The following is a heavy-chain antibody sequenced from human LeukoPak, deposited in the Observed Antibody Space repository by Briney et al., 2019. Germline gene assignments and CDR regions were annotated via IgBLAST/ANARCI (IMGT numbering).Heavy chain of an antibody. D-gene: IGHD5-18*01. Sequence: PSETLSLTCTVSGGSISSSSYYWGWIRQPPGKGLEWIGSIYYSGSTYYNPSLKSRVTISVDTSKSQFSLKLSAVTAADTAVYYCARRVDTGMVRNNWFDPWGQGTLVTVSS. CDR2: IYYSGST. V-gene: IGHV4-39*01. J-gene: IGHJ5*02. CDR1: GGSISSSSYY. CDR3: ARRVDTGMVRNNWFDP.